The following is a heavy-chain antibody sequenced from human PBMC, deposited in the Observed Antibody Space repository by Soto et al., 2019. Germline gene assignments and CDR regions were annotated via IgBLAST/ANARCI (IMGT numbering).Heavy chain of an antibody. CDR2: IYYSGST. J-gene: IGHJ5*02. Sequence: QLQLQESGPGLVKPSETLSLTCTVSGGSISSSSYYWGWIRQPPGKGLEWIGSIYYSGSTYYNPSLNSRVTISVDTSKNQFSLKLSSVTAADTAVYYCARHIGGYPDGWFDPWGQGTLVTVSS. V-gene: IGHV4-39*01. D-gene: IGHD3-10*01. CDR3: ARHIGGYPDGWFDP. CDR1: GGSISSSSYY.